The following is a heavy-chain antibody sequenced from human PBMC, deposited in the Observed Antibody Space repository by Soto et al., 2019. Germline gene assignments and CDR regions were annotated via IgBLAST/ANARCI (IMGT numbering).Heavy chain of an antibody. V-gene: IGHV1-3*01. CDR1: GYTFTSYA. J-gene: IGHJ6*02. Sequence: ASVKVSCKASGYTFTSYAMHSVRQAPGQRLEWMGWINAGNGNTKYSQKFQGRVTITRDTSSSTAYMELSSLRSEDTAVYYCARTPGLDLSSSDMDVWGQGTTVTVSS. D-gene: IGHD6-13*01. CDR3: ARTPGLDLSSSDMDV. CDR2: INAGNGNT.